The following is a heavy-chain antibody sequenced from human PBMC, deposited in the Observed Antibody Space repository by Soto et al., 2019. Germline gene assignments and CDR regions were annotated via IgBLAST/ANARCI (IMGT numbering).Heavy chain of an antibody. CDR2: IKSKTDGGTT. Sequence: EVQLVESGGGLVKPGGSPRLSCAASGFTFNNAWMSWVRQAPGKGLEWAGRIKSKTDGGTTDYAAPVKGRFTISRDDSKNTLYLQMNSLKTEDTAVYYCTTAGNYEGRPFDFWGQGTLVTVSS. CDR3: TTAGNYEGRPFDF. D-gene: IGHD4-4*01. J-gene: IGHJ4*02. CDR1: GFTFNNAW. V-gene: IGHV3-15*01.